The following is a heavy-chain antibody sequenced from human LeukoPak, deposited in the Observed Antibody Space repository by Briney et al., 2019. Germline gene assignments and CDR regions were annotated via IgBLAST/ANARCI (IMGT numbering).Heavy chain of an antibody. CDR1: GFTVSSYY. J-gene: IGHJ4*02. CDR3: ARDVSGRYSLDY. Sequence: GGSLRLSCAASGFTVSSYYMTWVRQAPGKGLEWVAVIGYDGSNEKYADSVKGRFTISRDNAKSTLFLQMDSLRAEDTAAYYCARDVSGRYSLDYWGQGTLVTVSS. V-gene: IGHV3-33*08. CDR2: IGYDGSNE. D-gene: IGHD1-26*01.